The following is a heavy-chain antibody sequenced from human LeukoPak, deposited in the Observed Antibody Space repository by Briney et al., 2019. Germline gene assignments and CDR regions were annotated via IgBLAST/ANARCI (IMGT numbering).Heavy chain of an antibody. J-gene: IGHJ3*02. Sequence: GASVKVSCKASGYTFTSYGISWVRQAPGQGLEWMGWINPTSGGTNYAQKFQGRVTMTRDTSISTAYMELSRLRSDDTAVYYCARRYDYGGNDAFDIWGQGTMVTVSS. D-gene: IGHD5-12*01. V-gene: IGHV1-2*02. CDR3: ARRYDYGGNDAFDI. CDR1: GYTFTSYG. CDR2: INPTSGGT.